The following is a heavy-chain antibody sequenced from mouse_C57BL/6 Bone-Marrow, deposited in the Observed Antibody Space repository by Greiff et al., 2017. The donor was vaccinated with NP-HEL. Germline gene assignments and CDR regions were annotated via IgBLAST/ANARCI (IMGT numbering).Heavy chain of an antibody. V-gene: IGHV3-1*01. CDR3: ARGTTVAPFVY. D-gene: IGHD1-1*01. J-gene: IGHJ2*01. CDR2: ISYSGST. CDR1: GYSITSGYD. Sequence: DVQLQESGPGMVKPSQSLSLTCTVTGYSITSGYDWHWIRHFPGNKLEWMGYISYSGSTNYNPSLKSRISITHDTSKNHFFLKLNSVTTEDTATYYCARGTTVAPFVYWGQGTTLTVSS.